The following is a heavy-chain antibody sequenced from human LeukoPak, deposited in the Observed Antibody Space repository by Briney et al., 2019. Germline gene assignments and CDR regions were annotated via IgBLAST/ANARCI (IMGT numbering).Heavy chain of an antibody. CDR1: GGSISSNNW. D-gene: IGHD6-19*01. CDR3: ARVRVSSGWSFDY. Sequence: PSETLSLTCAVSGGSISSNNWWNWVRQSPGMGLEWIGEIYHSGSTNYNPSLKSRVTISVDKSKNQLSLRLNSVTAADTAVYYCARVRVSSGWSFDYWGQGTLVTVSS. CDR2: IYHSGST. V-gene: IGHV4-4*02. J-gene: IGHJ4*02.